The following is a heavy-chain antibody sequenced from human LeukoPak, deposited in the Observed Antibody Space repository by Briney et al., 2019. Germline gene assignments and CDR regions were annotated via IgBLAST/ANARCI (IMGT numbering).Heavy chain of an antibody. D-gene: IGHD2-2*01. CDR2: ISGSGGST. CDR1: GFTFSSYA. Sequence: GGSLRLSCAASGFTFSSYAMSWVRQAPGKGLEWVSAISGSGGSTYYADSVKGRFTISRDNSKNTLYLQMNSLRAEDTAVYYCARGGGQLLSAYFDYWGQGTLVTVSS. V-gene: IGHV3-23*01. CDR3: ARGGGQLLSAYFDY. J-gene: IGHJ4*02.